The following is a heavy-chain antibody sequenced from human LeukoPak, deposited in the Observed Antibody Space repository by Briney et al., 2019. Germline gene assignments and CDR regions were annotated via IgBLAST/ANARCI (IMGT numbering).Heavy chain of an antibody. CDR3: ARGYCSGGSCYSRHYYYGMDV. Sequence: ASVKVSCKASGFTFTNYYVHWVRQAPGQGLEWMGGIIPIFGTANYAQKFQGRVTITADESTSTAYMELSSLRSEDTAVYYCARGYCSGGSCYSRHYYYGMDVWGQGTTVTVSS. CDR1: GFTFTNYY. CDR2: IIPIFGTA. V-gene: IGHV1-69*13. D-gene: IGHD2-15*01. J-gene: IGHJ6*02.